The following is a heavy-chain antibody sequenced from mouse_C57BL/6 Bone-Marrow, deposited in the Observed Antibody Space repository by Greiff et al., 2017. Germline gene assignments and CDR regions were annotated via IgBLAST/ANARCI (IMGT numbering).Heavy chain of an antibody. Sequence: QVQLKEPGAELVRPGSSVKLSCKASGYTFTSYWMHWVKQRPIQGLEWIGNIDPSDSETHYNQKFKDKATLTVDKSSSTAYMQLSSLTSEDSAVYYCARGLGYDYDTFAYWGQGTLVTVSA. V-gene: IGHV1-52*01. CDR3: ARGLGYDYDTFAY. CDR1: GYTFTSYW. CDR2: IDPSDSET. J-gene: IGHJ3*01. D-gene: IGHD2-4*01.